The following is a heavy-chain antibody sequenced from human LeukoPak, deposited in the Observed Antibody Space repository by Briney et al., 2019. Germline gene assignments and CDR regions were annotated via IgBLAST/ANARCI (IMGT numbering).Heavy chain of an antibody. J-gene: IGHJ6*02. CDR1: GYTFTGYY. Sequence: ASVKVSCKASGYTFTGYYMHSVRPAPGQGLEWMGRINPNSGGTNYAQKFQGRVTMTRDTSISTAYMELSRLRSDDTAVYYCARTPGTTGTRHYYYGMDVWGQGTTVTVSS. D-gene: IGHD1-1*01. CDR3: ARTPGTTGTRHYYYGMDV. CDR2: INPNSGGT. V-gene: IGHV1-2*06.